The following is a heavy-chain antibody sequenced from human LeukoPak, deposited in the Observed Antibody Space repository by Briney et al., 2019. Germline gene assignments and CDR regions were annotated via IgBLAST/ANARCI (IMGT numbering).Heavy chain of an antibody. CDR2: ISYDGSNK. CDR1: GFTFSSYA. D-gene: IGHD3-10*01. J-gene: IGHJ4*02. V-gene: IGHV3-30*04. CDR3: ASVRGPYYFDY. Sequence: PGGSLRLSCAASGFTFSSYAMHWVRQAPGKGLEWVAVISYDGSNKYYADSVKGRFTISRDNSKNTLYLQMNSLRVEDTAVYYCASVRGPYYFDYWGQGTLVTVSS.